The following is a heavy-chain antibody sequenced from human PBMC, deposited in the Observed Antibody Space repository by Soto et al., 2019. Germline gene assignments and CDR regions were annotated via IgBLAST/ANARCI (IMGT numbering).Heavy chain of an antibody. CDR3: AKDKIIDTYYDILTGRGGSGYDY. Sequence: EVQLVESGGGLVQPGRSLRLSCAASGFTFDDYAMHWVRQAPGKGLEWVSGISWNSGSIGYADSVKGRFTISRDNAKNSQYLQMNSLRAEDTALYYCAKDKIIDTYYDILTGRGGSGYDYCGQGTLVTVSS. CDR1: GFTFDDYA. V-gene: IGHV3-9*01. CDR2: ISWNSGSI. D-gene: IGHD3-9*01. J-gene: IGHJ4*02.